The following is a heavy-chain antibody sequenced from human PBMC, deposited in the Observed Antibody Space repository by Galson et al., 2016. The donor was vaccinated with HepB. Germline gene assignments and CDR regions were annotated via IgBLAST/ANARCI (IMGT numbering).Heavy chain of an antibody. J-gene: IGHJ4*01. CDR3: GKDRYSSGWYRALEY. CDR1: GFTFKNYA. V-gene: IGHV3-9*01. Sequence: SLRLSCAASGFTFKNYAMHWVRQAPGKGLEWVAGVSWDSGSVDSAASVRGRFTISRDNGRNSLYLQMNSLRGEDTAFYFCGKDRYSSGWYRALEYWGHGILVTVSS. CDR2: VSWDSGSV. D-gene: IGHD6-19*01.